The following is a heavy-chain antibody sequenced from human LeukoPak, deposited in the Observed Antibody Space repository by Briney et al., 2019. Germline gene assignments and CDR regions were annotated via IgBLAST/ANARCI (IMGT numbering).Heavy chain of an antibody. V-gene: IGHV4-4*07. J-gene: IGHJ3*02. CDR2: IYTSGIT. CDR1: GDSINSYY. D-gene: IGHD5-12*01. CDR3: ARVPLRRSVFDI. Sequence: PSETPSLTCTVSGDSINSYYWSWIRQPAGKGLEWIGRIYTSGITNYNPSLKGRVTMSVDTSKNQFSLKLSSFTAADTAVYYCARVPLRRSVFDIWGQGTMVAVSS.